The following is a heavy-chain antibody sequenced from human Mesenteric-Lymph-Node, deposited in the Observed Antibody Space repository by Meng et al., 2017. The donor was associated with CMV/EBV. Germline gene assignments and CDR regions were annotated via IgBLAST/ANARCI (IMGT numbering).Heavy chain of an antibody. CDR1: GYSISSGYY. V-gene: IGHV4-38-2*02. CDR2: MFHSGSS. D-gene: IGHD3/OR15-3a*01. CDR3: ARGPDPYMYYDSWSGTPIEN. J-gene: IGHJ4*02. Sequence: SETLSLTCTVSGYSISSGYYWGWIRQPPGKGLEWIGSMFHSGSSHYNPSLKSRVRISIDTSKNQLSLKLTSVTAADTAVYYCARGPDPYMYYDSWSGTPIENWGQGELVTVSS.